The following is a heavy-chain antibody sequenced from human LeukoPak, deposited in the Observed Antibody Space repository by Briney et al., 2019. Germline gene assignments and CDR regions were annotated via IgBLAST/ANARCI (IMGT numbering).Heavy chain of an antibody. V-gene: IGHV4-39*07. D-gene: IGHD6-19*01. Sequence: SETLSLTCTVSGGSIRSSYYYWGWIRQPPGKGLEWIGSIYDSGSTNYNPSLKSRVTISVDTSKNQFSLKLSSVTAADTAVYYCARVGIAVAGTGEEDYWGQGTLVTVSS. CDR2: IYDSGST. CDR1: GGSIRSSYYY. CDR3: ARVGIAVAGTGEEDY. J-gene: IGHJ4*02.